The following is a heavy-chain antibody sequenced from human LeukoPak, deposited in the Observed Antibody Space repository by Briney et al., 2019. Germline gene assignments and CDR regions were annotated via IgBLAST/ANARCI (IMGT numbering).Heavy chain of an antibody. D-gene: IGHD5-24*01. J-gene: IGHJ6*02. CDR1: GFTFSSYE. CDR2: ISSSGSTI. V-gene: IGHV3-48*03. Sequence: PGGSLRLSCAASGFTFSSYEMNWVRQAPGKGLEWVSYISSSGSTIYYADSVKGRFTISRDNAKNSLYLQMNSLRAEDTAVYYCARDGRRDRYNSLRNYYYGMDVWGQGTTVTVSS. CDR3: ARDGRRDRYNSLRNYYYGMDV.